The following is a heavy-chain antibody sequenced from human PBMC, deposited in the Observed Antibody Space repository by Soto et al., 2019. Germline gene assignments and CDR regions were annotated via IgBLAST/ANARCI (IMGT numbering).Heavy chain of an antibody. J-gene: IGHJ6*02. Sequence: SVKVSCKASGGTFSSYAISWVRQAPGQGLEWMGGIIPIFGTANYAQKFQGRVTITADGSTSTAYTELSSLRSEDTAVYYCARGYCSSTSCYRNYYYYGMDVWGQGTTVTVSS. CDR3: ARGYCSSTSCYRNYYYYGMDV. V-gene: IGHV1-69*13. CDR2: IIPIFGTA. CDR1: GGTFSSYA. D-gene: IGHD2-2*01.